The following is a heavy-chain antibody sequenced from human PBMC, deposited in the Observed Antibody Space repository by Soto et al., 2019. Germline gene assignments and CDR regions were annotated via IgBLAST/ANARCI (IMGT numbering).Heavy chain of an antibody. V-gene: IGHV3-11*06. CDR3: ARGGIATSLDAY. D-gene: IGHD1-26*01. CDR1: GFTFSDYY. J-gene: IGHJ1*01. CDR2: ISSSSSYT. Sequence: GGSLRLSCAASGFTFSDYYMSWIRQAPGKGLEWVSYISSSSSYTNYADSVKGRFTISRDNAKNSLYLQMNSLRAEDTAVYYCARGGIATSLDAYSGQRTLVPVSS.